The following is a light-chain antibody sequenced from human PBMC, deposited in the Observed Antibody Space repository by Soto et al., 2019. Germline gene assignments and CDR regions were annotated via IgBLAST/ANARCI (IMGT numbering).Light chain of an antibody. J-gene: IGKJ4*01. V-gene: IGKV1-33*01. Sequence: DIQMTQSLSSLSASVGDRVTITCQANQDINNSLNWYQQRPGEAPQLLVYDASILEAGVPSRFSGRGFVTTFTLTISSPQPEDLATSFCQQFDKRPLTFGGGTKLEL. CDR3: QQFDKRPLT. CDR1: QDINNS. CDR2: DAS.